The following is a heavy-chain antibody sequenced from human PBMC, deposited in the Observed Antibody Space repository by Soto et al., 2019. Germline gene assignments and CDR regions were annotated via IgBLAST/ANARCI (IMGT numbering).Heavy chain of an antibody. CDR2: IYYSGST. Sequence: PSETLSLTCTVSGGSISSYYWSWIRQPPGKGLEWIGYIYYSGSTNYNPSLKSRVTTSVDTSKNQFSLKLSSVTAADTAVYYCARDRSKWYLDVWGQGTTVTVS. CDR3: ARDRSKWYLDV. J-gene: IGHJ6*02. D-gene: IGHD2-2*01. CDR1: GGSISSYY. V-gene: IGHV4-59*01.